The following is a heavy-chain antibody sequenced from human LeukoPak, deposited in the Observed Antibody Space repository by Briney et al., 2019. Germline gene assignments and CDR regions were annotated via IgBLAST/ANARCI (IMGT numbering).Heavy chain of an antibody. CDR1: GSTFTGYY. CDR2: TDSNTVDT. CDR3: PREPHYDLLAGYALGYLDL. J-gene: IGHJ2*01. D-gene: IGHD3-9*01. V-gene: IGHV1-2*02. Sequence: ASVKVSCKASGSTFTGYYMPWVRQAPGQGLGWMGWTDSNTVDTNNAQKFQVGVTMTRARSITTANMELRRLRPQDRAAYEFPREPHYDLLAGYALGYLDLWGRGSLLTVPS.